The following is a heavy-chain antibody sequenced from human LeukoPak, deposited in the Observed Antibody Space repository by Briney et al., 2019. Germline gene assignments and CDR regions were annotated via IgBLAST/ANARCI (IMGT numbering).Heavy chain of an antibody. Sequence: PGGSLRLSCATSGFTFTSHAMTWVRQAPGKGLEWVSAMTSDGRTFYADSVRGRVTISRDNSKNTLYLQMNSLGAEDTAEYFCANVGVAAASPPFYLDVWGKGTTVTVSS. V-gene: IGHV3-23*01. CDR2: MTSDGRT. CDR3: ANVGVAAASPPFYLDV. D-gene: IGHD2-2*01. J-gene: IGHJ6*03. CDR1: GFTFTSHA.